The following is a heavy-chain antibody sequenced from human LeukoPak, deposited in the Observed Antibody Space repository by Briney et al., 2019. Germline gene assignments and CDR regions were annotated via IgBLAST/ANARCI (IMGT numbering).Heavy chain of an antibody. D-gene: IGHD2-2*01. CDR3: AREPAPIVVVPAASRYYYYYYGMDV. CDR2: ISYDGSNK. Sequence: GRSLRLSCAAPGFTFSSYAMHWVRQAPGKGLEWVAVISYDGSNKYYADSVKGRFTISRDNSKNTLYLQMNSLRAEDTAVYYCAREPAPIVVVPAASRYYYYYYGMDVWGKGTTVTVSS. CDR1: GFTFSSYA. J-gene: IGHJ6*04. V-gene: IGHV3-30*04.